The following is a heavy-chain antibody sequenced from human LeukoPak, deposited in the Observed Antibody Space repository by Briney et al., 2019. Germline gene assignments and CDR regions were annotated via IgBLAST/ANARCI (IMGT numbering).Heavy chain of an antibody. CDR1: GFTFSSYG. D-gene: IGHD6-19*01. CDR3: ARDAAVAGLFDY. Sequence: PGGSLRLSCAASGFTFSSYGMHWVRQAPGKGLEWVAFIRYDGSNKYYADSVKGRFTISRDNSKNTLYLQMNSLRAEDTAVYYCARDAAVAGLFDYWGQGTLVTVSS. CDR2: IRYDGSNK. V-gene: IGHV3-30*02. J-gene: IGHJ4*02.